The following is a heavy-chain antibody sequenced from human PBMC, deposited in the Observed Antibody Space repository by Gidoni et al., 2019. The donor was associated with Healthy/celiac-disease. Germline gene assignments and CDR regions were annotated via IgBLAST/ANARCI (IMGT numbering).Heavy chain of an antibody. Sequence: QVQLQESGPGLVKPSETLSLTCTVSGYSISSGYYWGWIRQPPGKGLEWIGSIYHSGSTYYNPSLKSRVTISVDTSKNQFSLKLSSVTAADTAVYYCARATSITMVRELKGAHDAFDIWGQGTMVTVSS. CDR1: GYSISSGYY. CDR3: ARATSITMVRELKGAHDAFDI. V-gene: IGHV4-38-2*02. J-gene: IGHJ3*02. D-gene: IGHD3-10*01. CDR2: IYHSGST.